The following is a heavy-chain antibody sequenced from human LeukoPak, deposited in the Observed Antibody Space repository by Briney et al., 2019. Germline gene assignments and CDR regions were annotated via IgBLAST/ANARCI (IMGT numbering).Heavy chain of an antibody. Sequence: SETLSLACTVSGDSISSGDYSWGWIRQPSGKGLEWIGYIFHTGNSYYNPSLRSRVTISVDRSRNQFSLRLTSVTAADTAVYYCARELWFVNAPGSWLDPWGPGTLVAVSS. J-gene: IGHJ5*02. CDR2: IFHTGNS. CDR3: ARELWFVNAPGSWLDP. V-gene: IGHV4-30-2*01. CDR1: GDSISSGDYS. D-gene: IGHD3-10*01.